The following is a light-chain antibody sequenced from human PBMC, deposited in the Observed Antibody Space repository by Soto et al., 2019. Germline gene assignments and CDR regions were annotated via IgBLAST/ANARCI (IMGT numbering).Light chain of an antibody. CDR2: GAS. Sequence: GERDTLSCRTSQSVSSNLAWYQQKPGQAPRLLIYGASTRATGIPARFSGSGSGTEFTLTISSLQSEVFAVYSCQQYNNWPRTFGQRTKV. J-gene: IGKJ1*01. CDR3: QQYNNWPRT. V-gene: IGKV3-15*01. CDR1: QSVSSN.